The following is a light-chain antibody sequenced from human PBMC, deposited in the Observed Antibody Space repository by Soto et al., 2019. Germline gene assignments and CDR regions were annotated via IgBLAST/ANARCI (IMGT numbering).Light chain of an antibody. J-gene: IGKJ2*01. CDR2: DIS. Sequence: DIVLTQFPATLSLSPGERATLSCRASQRVISYLAWYQQKPGQAPRLLIYDISNRATGIPARFIGSGSGTDFSLSISSLEHEDSAVYCCQQRSAWPRHTFGQGTKLDIK. CDR3: QQRSAWPRHT. CDR1: QRVISY. V-gene: IGKV3-11*01.